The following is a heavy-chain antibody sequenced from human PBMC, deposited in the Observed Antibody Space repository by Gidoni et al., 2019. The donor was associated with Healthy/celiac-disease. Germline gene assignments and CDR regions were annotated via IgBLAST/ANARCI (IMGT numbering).Heavy chain of an antibody. Sequence: QVQLVQSGAEVKKPGSSVKVSCKASGGTFSSYAISWVRQAPGKGLEWMGGIIPIFGTENYAQKFQGRVTITADESTSTAYMELSSLRSEDTAVYYCARDGPYYYGSGSITGFDPWGQGTLVTVSS. J-gene: IGHJ5*02. CDR2: IIPIFGTE. CDR3: ARDGPYYYGSGSITGFDP. V-gene: IGHV1-69*01. CDR1: GGTFSSYA. D-gene: IGHD3-10*01.